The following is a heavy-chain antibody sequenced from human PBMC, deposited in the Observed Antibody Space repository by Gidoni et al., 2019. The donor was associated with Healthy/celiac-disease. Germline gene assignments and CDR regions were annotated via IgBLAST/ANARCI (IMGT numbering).Heavy chain of an antibody. V-gene: IGHV4-31*03. CDR3: ARDLGMGSYGDYLGWFDP. J-gene: IGHJ5*02. CDR2: IYYSGST. Sequence: QVQLQESGPGLVKPSQALSLTCTFSGGSISGGYYWSWIRQHPGKGLEWIGYIYYSGSTYYNPSLKSRVTISVDTSKNQFSLKLSSVTAADTAVYYCARDLGMGSYGDYLGWFDPWGQGTLVTVSS. CDR1: GGSISGGYY. D-gene: IGHD4-17*01.